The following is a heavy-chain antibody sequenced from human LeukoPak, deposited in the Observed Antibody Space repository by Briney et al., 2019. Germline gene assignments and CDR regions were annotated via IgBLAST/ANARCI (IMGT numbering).Heavy chain of an antibody. D-gene: IGHD3-22*01. J-gene: IGHJ4*02. CDR2: IYYSGST. Sequence: SETLSLTCTVSGGSISSGDYYWSWIRQPPGKGLEWIGYIYYSGSTNYNPSLKSRVTISVDTSKNQFSLKLSSVTAADTAVYYCARAGGFSSGYYHPLDYWGQGTLVTVSS. CDR3: ARAGGFSSGYYHPLDY. CDR1: GGSISSGDYY. V-gene: IGHV4-61*08.